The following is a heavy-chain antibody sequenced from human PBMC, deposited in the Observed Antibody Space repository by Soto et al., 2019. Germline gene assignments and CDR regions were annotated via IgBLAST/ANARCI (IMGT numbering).Heavy chain of an antibody. D-gene: IGHD3-3*01. CDR2: IKSATDGGPP. CDR3: VTYDFWSGFSSDDH. J-gene: IGHJ4*02. CDR1: GFTLRSAW. Sequence: EVQLVESGGALVKPGGSPRLSCAASGFTLRSAWMNWVRQAPGKGLEWVGHIKSATDGGPPDYATPVKGRFSISRDDSKNILYLQMNSLKTDDTAVYYCVTYDFWSGFSSDDHWGQGTLVIVSS. V-gene: IGHV3-15*07.